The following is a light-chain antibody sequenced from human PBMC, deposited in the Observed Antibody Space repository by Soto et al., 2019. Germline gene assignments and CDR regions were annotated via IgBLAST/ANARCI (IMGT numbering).Light chain of an antibody. Sequence: QSALTQPASVSGSPGQSITISCTVTSRDVGGYDYVSWHQQHPGKAPKLMIYEVNTRPSGVSNRFSGSKSGNKASLTISGLQAEDEADYYCCSYTSSGAHVFGGGTKLTVL. V-gene: IGLV2-14*01. CDR3: CSYTSSGAHV. J-gene: IGLJ2*01. CDR1: SRDVGGYDY. CDR2: EVN.